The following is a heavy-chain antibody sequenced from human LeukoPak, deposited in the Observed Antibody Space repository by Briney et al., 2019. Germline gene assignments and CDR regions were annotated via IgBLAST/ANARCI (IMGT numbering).Heavy chain of an antibody. J-gene: IGHJ4*02. V-gene: IGHV4-59*08. Sequence: SETLSLTCTVSGGSLSSYYWSWIRQPPGKGLEWIGYIYYSGNTVYNPSLESRVTISVDTSNNQFTLKLNSVTAADTAVYYCARHAASGLYYDTNWGQGTLVTVSS. CDR3: ARHAASGLYYDTN. D-gene: IGHD3-22*01. CDR2: IYYSGNT. CDR1: GGSLSSYY.